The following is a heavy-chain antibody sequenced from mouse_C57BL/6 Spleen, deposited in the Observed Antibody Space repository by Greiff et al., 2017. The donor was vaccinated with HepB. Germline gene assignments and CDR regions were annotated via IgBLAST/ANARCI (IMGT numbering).Heavy chain of an antibody. CDR3: ARARGSYWYFDV. CDR2: FYPGSGSI. CDR1: GYTFTEYT. D-gene: IGHD3-1*01. Sequence: QVHVKQSGAELVKPGASVKLSCKASGYTFTEYTIHWVKQRSGQGLEWIGWFYPGSGSIKYNEKFKDKATLTADKSSSTVYMELSRLTSDDSAVYFCARARGSYWYFDVWGTGTTVTVSS. V-gene: IGHV1-62-2*01. J-gene: IGHJ1*03.